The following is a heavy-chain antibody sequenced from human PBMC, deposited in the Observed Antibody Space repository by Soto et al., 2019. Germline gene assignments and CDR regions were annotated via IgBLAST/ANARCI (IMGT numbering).Heavy chain of an antibody. V-gene: IGHV3-15*01. CDR3: TTEWYYYDNTSY. CDR2: IKSKSAGGTT. J-gene: IGHJ4*02. Sequence: WWSLRLSCLASVFTFTNAWMSWVRQAPGKGLECVARIKSKSAGGTTDYASPVKGRFTISRDDSKNTLYLQMNSLKAEDTGLYYCTTEWYYYDNTSYWGQGTLVTVSS. CDR1: VFTFTNAW. D-gene: IGHD3-22*01.